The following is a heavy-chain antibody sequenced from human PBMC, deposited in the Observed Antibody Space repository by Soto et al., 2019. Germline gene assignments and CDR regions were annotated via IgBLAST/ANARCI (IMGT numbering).Heavy chain of an antibody. CDR1: GFTFSNYP. V-gene: IGHV3-23*01. CDR3: AKIPLGRRFGTVTPVAPGLDY. D-gene: IGHD1-1*01. CDR2: ISGSGGST. J-gene: IGHJ4*02. Sequence: EVQLLDSGGDLVQPGGSLRLSCAASGFTFSNYPMSWVRQSPGKGLEWVSAISGSGGSTYYADSVKGRFTISRDNSKNTLYLQMNSLRAEDTAVYYCAKIPLGRRFGTVTPVAPGLDYWGQGTLVTVSS.